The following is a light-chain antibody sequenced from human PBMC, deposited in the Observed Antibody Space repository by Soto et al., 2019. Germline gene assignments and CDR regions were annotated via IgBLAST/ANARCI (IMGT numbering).Light chain of an antibody. V-gene: IGLV2-14*01. J-gene: IGLJ1*01. Sequence: QSALTQPASVPGSPGQSITIACTGTSSDIGGYNFVSWYQQHPGKAPKLLIYDVGNRPSGVSNRFSGSKSGNTASLTISGLQAEDEAHYYCNSYRTVSTYVFGTGTKLTVL. CDR2: DVG. CDR3: NSYRTVSTYV. CDR1: SSDIGGYNF.